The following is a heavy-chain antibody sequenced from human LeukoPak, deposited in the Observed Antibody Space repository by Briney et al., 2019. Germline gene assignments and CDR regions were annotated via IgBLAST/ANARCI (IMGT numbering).Heavy chain of an antibody. CDR2: INPSGGST. CDR1: GYTFINYY. CDR3: ARHSLPGTTPFDY. V-gene: IGHV1-46*01. D-gene: IGHD1-1*01. Sequence: ASVKVSCKASGYTFINYYIHWVRQAPGQVLEWVGIINPSGGSTTYAQKFQGRVSMTRDTSTSTVYMELSSLESDDTALYYCARHSLPGTTPFDYWGQGTLVTVSS. J-gene: IGHJ4*02.